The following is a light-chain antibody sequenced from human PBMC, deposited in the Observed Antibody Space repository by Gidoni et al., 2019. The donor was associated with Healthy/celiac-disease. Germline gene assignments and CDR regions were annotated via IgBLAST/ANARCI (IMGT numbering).Light chain of an antibody. CDR3: QSYDSSLSGSSV. Sequence: QSVLTQPPSVSGAPGQRVPISCTGSSAKLGAGYDVHWYQQHPGTAPKLLIYGNSNRPSGVPDRFSGSKSGTSASLAITGLQAEDEADYYCQSYDSSLSGSSVFGGGTKLTVL. V-gene: IGLV1-40*01. J-gene: IGLJ3*02. CDR1: SAKLGAGYD. CDR2: GNS.